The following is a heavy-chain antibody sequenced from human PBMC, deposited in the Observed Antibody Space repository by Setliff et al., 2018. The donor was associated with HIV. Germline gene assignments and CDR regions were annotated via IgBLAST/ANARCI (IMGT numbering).Heavy chain of an antibody. J-gene: IGHJ3*02. V-gene: IGHV4-4*02. D-gene: IGHD3-16*01. CDR1: GGSISSSNW. Sequence: SETLSLTCAVSGGSISSSNWWSWVRQPPGKGLEWIGYIYYSGSTNYNPSLKSRFTISRDNSWNTLDLQMDNLRPDDTAIYHCARDWGVVWSFDMWGQGTMVTVSS. CDR3: ARDWGVVWSFDM. CDR2: IYYSGST.